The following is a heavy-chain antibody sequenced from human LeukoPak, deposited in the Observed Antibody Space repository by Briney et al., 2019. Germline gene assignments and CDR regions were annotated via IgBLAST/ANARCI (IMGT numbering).Heavy chain of an antibody. D-gene: IGHD5-18*01. J-gene: IGHJ4*02. V-gene: IGHV4-39*07. CDR1: GGSISSSSYY. Sequence: SETLSLTCTVSGGSISSSSYYWGWIRQPPGKGLEWIGSIYYSGSTYYNPSLKSRVTISVDTSKNQFSLKLSSVTAADTAVYYCAREKWSGDTAMVAFDYWGQGTLVTVSS. CDR2: IYYSGST. CDR3: AREKWSGDTAMVAFDY.